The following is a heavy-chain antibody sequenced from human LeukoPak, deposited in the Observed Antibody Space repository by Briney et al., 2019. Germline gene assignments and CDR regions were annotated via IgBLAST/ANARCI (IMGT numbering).Heavy chain of an antibody. Sequence: PGGSLRLSCAASGFTFSSYSMNWVRQAPGKGLEWVSPISSSSSYIYYADSVKGRFTISRDNAKNSLYLQMNSLRAEDTAVYYCARLYYYGSGSFSREDDYWGQGTLVTVSS. CDR2: ISSSSSYI. CDR1: GFTFSSYS. CDR3: ARLYYYGSGSFSREDDY. J-gene: IGHJ4*02. V-gene: IGHV3-21*01. D-gene: IGHD3-10*01.